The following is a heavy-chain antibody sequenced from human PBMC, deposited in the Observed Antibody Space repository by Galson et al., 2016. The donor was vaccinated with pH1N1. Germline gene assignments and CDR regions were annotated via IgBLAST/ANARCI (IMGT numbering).Heavy chain of an antibody. CDR2: LGTYNSRT. Sequence: SVKVSCKASGYKYTNYAISWVRQAPGHGLEWMGWLGTYNSRTTCAQKFQGRTTMTTDTSMSTAYMELMSLRSDDTAVNFCRMGVDAFDMWGQGTLVTVS. CDR3: RMGVDAFDM. V-gene: IGHV1-18*01. J-gene: IGHJ3*02. CDR1: GYKYTNYA.